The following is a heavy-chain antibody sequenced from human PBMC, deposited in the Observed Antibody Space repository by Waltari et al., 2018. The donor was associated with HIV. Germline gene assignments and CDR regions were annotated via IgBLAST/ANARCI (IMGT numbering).Heavy chain of an antibody. J-gene: IGHJ5*02. Sequence: EVQLLGSGGGLVQPGGSLRLSCAACGFPVSSYALSWVRQAPGKVLEWVSAISGSGGSTYYADSVKGRFTISRDNSKNTLYLQMNSLRAEDTAVYYCAKEGRCLGELFGWFDPWGQGTLVTVSS. CDR2: ISGSGGST. CDR3: AKEGRCLGELFGWFDP. CDR1: GFPVSSYA. D-gene: IGHD3-16*01. V-gene: IGHV3-23*01.